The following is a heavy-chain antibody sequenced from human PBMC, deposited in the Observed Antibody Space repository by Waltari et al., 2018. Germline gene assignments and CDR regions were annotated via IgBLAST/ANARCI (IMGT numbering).Heavy chain of an antibody. CDR2: IHQRGRT. CDR1: GASISNSYW. J-gene: IGHJ4*02. Sequence: QVHLQEAGPGLAKPSGTLSLTCAVPGASISNSYWWSWVRQPPGKGLVWIGQIHQRGRTNYNPSLDSRAIVSMDTSNNQISLKLTSATAADTAVYYCAADRGRGIYFDYWGQGTLVTVSP. D-gene: IGHD2-15*01. CDR3: AADRGRGIYFDY. V-gene: IGHV4-4*02.